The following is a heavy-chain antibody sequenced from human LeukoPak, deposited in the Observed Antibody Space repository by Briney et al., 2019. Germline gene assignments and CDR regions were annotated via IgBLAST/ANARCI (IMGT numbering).Heavy chain of an antibody. Sequence: SGPTLVKPSETLSLTCTVSGGSISSYSWSWIRQPPGKGLEWIGYIYYSGSTNYNPSLKSRVTISVDTSKNQFSLKLSSVTAADTAVYYCARGGAAAGAGFDPWGQGTLVTVSS. CDR1: GGSISSYS. CDR2: IYYSGST. D-gene: IGHD6-13*01. CDR3: ARGGAAAGAGFDP. J-gene: IGHJ5*02. V-gene: IGHV4-59*01.